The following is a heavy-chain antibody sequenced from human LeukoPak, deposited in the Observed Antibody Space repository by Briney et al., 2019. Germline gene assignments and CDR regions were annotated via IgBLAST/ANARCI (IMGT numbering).Heavy chain of an antibody. CDR3: ARSMSGSLLVR. Sequence: PSETLSLTCTVSGGSISSSSYYWGWIRQPPGKGLEWIGSIYHSGSTYYNPSLKSRVTISVDTSKNQFSLKLSSVTAADTAVYYCARSMSGSLLVRWGQGTLVTVSS. CDR1: GGSISSSSYY. CDR2: IYHSGST. J-gene: IGHJ4*02. V-gene: IGHV4-39*07. D-gene: IGHD2-15*01.